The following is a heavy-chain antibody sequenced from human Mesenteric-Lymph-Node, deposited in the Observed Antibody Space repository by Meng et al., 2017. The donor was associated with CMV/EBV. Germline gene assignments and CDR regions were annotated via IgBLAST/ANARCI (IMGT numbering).Heavy chain of an antibody. D-gene: IGHD4-17*01. CDR1: GFSLSTSGVG. CDR2: IYWDDEK. J-gene: IGHJ4*02. V-gene: IGHV2-5*02. CDR3: AHRGYGDYGLSY. Sequence: CTFSGFSLSTSGVGVGWIRQPPGKALEWLALIYWDDEKRYSPSLKSRLTITKDTSKNQVVLTMTNMDPVDTATYYCAHRGYGDYGLSYWGQGTLSPSPQ.